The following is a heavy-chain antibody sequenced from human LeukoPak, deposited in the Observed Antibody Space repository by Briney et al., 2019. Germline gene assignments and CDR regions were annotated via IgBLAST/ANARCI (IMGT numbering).Heavy chain of an antibody. D-gene: IGHD3-22*01. CDR1: GGSFSGYY. V-gene: IGHV4-34*01. CDR2: INHSGST. Sequence: SETLSLTCAVYGGSFSGYYWSWIRQPPGKGLEWIGEINHSGSTNYNPSLKSRVTISVDTSKNQFSLKLSSVTAADTAVYYCARGTGYYDSSGSDLGYWGQGTLVTVSS. CDR3: ARGTGYYDSSGSDLGY. J-gene: IGHJ4*02.